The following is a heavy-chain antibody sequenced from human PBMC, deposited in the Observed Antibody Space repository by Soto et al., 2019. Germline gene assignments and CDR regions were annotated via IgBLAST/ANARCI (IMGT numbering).Heavy chain of an antibody. J-gene: IGHJ5*02. Sequence: PSETLSLTCTVSGGSISSSSYYWGWIRQPPGKGLEWIGSIYYSGSTYYNPSLKSRVTISVDTSKNQFSLKLSSVTAADTAVYYCARQRSNRLRWFDPWGQGTLVTVSS. CDR1: GGSISSSSYY. CDR3: ARQRSNRLRWFDP. V-gene: IGHV4-39*01. CDR2: IYYSGST. D-gene: IGHD4-17*01.